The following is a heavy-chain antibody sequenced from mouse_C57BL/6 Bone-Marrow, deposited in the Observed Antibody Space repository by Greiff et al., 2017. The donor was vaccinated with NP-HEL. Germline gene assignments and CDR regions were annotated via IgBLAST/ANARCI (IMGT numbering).Heavy chain of an antibody. CDR3: ALLGFAY. CDR1: GYTFTSYW. CDR2: IDPSDSYT. V-gene: IGHV1-59*01. Sequence: LQQPGAELVRPGTSVKLSCKASGYTFTSYWMHWVKQRPGQGLEWIGVIDPSDSYTNYNQKFKGKATLTVDTSSSTAYMQLSSLTSEDSAVYYCALLGFAYWGQGTLVTVSA. D-gene: IGHD2-1*01. J-gene: IGHJ3*01.